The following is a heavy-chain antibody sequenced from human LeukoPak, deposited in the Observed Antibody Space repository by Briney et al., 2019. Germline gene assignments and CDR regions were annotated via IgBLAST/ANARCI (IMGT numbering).Heavy chain of an antibody. CDR1: GGTFSSYA. V-gene: IGHV1-69*05. D-gene: IGHD3-3*01. Sequence: ASVKVSCKASGGTFSSYAISWVRQAPGQGLEWMGGIIPIFGTANYAQKFRGRVTMTRDMSTSTVYMELSSLRSEDTAVYYCAREAITIFGVVRTQTTYGPHRFDPWGQGTLVTVSS. J-gene: IGHJ5*02. CDR2: IIPIFGTA. CDR3: AREAITIFGVVRTQTTYGPHRFDP.